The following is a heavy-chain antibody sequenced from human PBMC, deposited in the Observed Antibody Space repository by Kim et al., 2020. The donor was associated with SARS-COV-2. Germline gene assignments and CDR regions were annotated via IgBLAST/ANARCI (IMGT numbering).Heavy chain of an antibody. D-gene: IGHD3-16*02. J-gene: IGHJ5*02. Sequence: DSGNGRFTISRDNAKNSLYLQMNSLRAEDTALYYCAKGGIYDYVWGSYRSWGQGTLVTVSS. V-gene: IGHV3-9*01. CDR3: AKGGIYDYVWGSYRS.